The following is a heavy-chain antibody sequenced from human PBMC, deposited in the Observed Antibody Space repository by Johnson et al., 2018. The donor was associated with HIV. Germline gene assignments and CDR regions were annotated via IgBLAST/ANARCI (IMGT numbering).Heavy chain of an antibody. CDR1: GFTFSSYD. J-gene: IGHJ3*02. CDR2: ISYDGSNT. Sequence: QVQLVESGGGVVQPGRSLRLSCAASGFTFSSYDMHWVRQAPGKGLEWVAVISYDGSNTYYEDSVKGRFTISRDNSKNTVYLQMNSLRTEDTAVYYCANALGIWGQGTMVTVSS. V-gene: IGHV3-30*18. CDR3: ANALGI.